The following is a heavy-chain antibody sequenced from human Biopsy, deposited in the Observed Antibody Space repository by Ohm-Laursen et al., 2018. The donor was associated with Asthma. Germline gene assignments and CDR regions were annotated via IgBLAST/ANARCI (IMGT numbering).Heavy chain of an antibody. CDR1: GYNFISFA. D-gene: IGHD3-9*01. CDR2: VNHGNGDT. Sequence: ASVKVSCNASGYNFISFAIHWVRQAPGQRLEWMGGVNHGNGDTKYSQKFQGRVTITRDTSASTAYMELRSLRSEDTATYYCARTYYDFLTGQVKDVFGVWGQGTMVTVSS. V-gene: IGHV1-3*01. J-gene: IGHJ3*01. CDR3: ARTYYDFLTGQVKDVFGV.